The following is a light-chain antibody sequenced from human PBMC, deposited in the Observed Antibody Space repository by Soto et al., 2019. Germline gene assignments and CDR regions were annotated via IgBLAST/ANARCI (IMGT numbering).Light chain of an antibody. Sequence: EIVLTQSPGTLSLSPGERATLSCRASQSVSNSYLAWYQQKPGQAPRLLIYGASSRASGIPDRFSGSGSGTDFTLTISRLEPEDFVVYYCQQYGSSLPLTFGGGTKVEIK. CDR3: QQYGSSLPLT. CDR2: GAS. J-gene: IGKJ4*01. V-gene: IGKV3-20*01. CDR1: QSVSNSY.